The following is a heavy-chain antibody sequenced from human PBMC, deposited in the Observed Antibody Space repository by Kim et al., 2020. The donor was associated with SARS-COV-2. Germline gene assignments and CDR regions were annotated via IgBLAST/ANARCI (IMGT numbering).Heavy chain of an antibody. D-gene: IGHD5-12*01. CDR3: ARGGDGYPYPFDY. V-gene: IGHV1-69*13. CDR1: GGTFSSYA. J-gene: IGHJ4*02. CDR2: IIPIFGTA. Sequence: SVKVSCKASGGTFSSYAISWVRQAPGQGLEWMGGIIPIFGTANYAQKFQGRVTITADESTSTAYMELSSLRSEETAVYYCARGGDGYPYPFDYWGQGTLVTAS.